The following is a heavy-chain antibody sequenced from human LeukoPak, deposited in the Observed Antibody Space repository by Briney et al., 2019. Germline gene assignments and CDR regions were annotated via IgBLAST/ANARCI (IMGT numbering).Heavy chain of an antibody. J-gene: IGHJ4*02. CDR2: IYYSGST. D-gene: IGHD3-10*01. CDR1: GGSISSYY. CDR3: ARDTDGSGSYYNGKDY. Sequence: SETLSLTCTVSGGSISSYYWSWIRQPPGKGLEWIGYIYYSGSTNYNPSLKSRVTISVDTSKNQFSLKLSSVTAADTAVYYCARDTDGSGSYYNGKDYWGQGTLVTVSS. V-gene: IGHV4-59*01.